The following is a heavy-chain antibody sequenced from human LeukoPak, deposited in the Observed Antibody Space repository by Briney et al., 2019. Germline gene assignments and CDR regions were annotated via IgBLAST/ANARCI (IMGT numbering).Heavy chain of an antibody. CDR3: ARENQGDGYNYYYYYGMDV. D-gene: IGHD5-24*01. Sequence: PGGSLRLSCAASGFTFSSYSMNWVRQAPGKGLEWVSSISSSSSYIYYADSVKGRFTISRDNTKNSLYLQMNSLRAEDTAVYYCARENQGDGYNYYYYYGMDVWGQGTTVTVSS. CDR2: ISSSSSYI. CDR1: GFTFSSYS. V-gene: IGHV3-21*01. J-gene: IGHJ6*02.